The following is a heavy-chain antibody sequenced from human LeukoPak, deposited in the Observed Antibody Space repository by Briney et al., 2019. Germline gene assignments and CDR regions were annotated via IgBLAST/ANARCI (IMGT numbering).Heavy chain of an antibody. CDR3: ARVERGATTDY. D-gene: IGHD1-26*01. J-gene: IGHJ4*02. Sequence: GGSLRLSCTASGFTFNAYAMNWVRQAPGKGLEWVSGINWNGGSTDYADSVRGRFIISRDNAKNSLYLEMNSLRVEDTAFYYCARVERGATTDYWGQGTLVTVSS. CDR1: GFTFNAYA. CDR2: INWNGGST. V-gene: IGHV3-20*04.